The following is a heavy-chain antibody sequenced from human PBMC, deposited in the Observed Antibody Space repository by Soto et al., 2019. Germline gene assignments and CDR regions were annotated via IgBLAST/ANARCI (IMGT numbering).Heavy chain of an antibody. CDR1: GYTFTSYD. Sequence: QVHLVQSGAEVKKPGASVKVSCKTSGYTFTSYDINWVRQATGQGPEWMGWMNPNSGNTGYAQKFQGRVTITADESTSTAYMELSSLRSEDTAVYYCASTTLGYCSSTSCYTSDYYYYGMDVWGQGTTVTVSS. CDR2: MNPNSGNT. V-gene: IGHV1-8*01. J-gene: IGHJ6*02. CDR3: ASTTLGYCSSTSCYTSDYYYYGMDV. D-gene: IGHD2-2*02.